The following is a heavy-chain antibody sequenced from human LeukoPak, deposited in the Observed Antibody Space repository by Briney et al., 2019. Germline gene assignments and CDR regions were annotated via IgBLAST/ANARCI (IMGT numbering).Heavy chain of an antibody. V-gene: IGHV3-11*04. J-gene: IGHJ4*02. D-gene: IGHD4-17*01. CDR2: ISSSGSTI. Sequence: PGGSLRLSCAASGFTFSDYYMSWIRQAPGKGLEWVSYISSSGSTIYYADSVKGRSTISRDNAKNSLYLQMNSLRAEDTAVYYCARPTNDYGDYDPFLFWGQGTLVTVSS. CDR3: ARPTNDYGDYDPFLF. CDR1: GFTFSDYY.